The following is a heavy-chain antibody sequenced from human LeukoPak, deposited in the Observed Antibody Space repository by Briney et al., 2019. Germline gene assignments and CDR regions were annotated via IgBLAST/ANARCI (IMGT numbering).Heavy chain of an antibody. CDR2: IIPILGIA. CDR1: GYTFTSYD. D-gene: IGHD3-22*01. V-gene: IGHV1-69*04. CDR3: ARDYYDSSGYYRHDY. Sequence: SVKVSCKASGYTFTSYDINWVRQAPGQGLEWMGRIIPILGIANYAQKFQGRVTITADKSTSTAYMELSSLRSGDTAVYYCARDYYDSSGYYRHDYWGQGTLVTVSS. J-gene: IGHJ4*02.